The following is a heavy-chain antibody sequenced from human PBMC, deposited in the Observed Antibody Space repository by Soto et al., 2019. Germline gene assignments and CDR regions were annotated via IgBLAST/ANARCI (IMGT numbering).Heavy chain of an antibody. V-gene: IGHV4-31*03. Sequence: SETLSLTCTVSGGSISSGGYYWSWIRQHPGKGLEWIGYIYYSGSTYYNPSLKSRVTISVDTSKNQFSLKLSSVTAADTAVYYSARRGYSYAYWFDPWGQGTLVTVSS. CDR2: IYYSGST. D-gene: IGHD5-18*01. CDR1: GGSISSGGYY. CDR3: ARRGYSYAYWFDP. J-gene: IGHJ5*02.